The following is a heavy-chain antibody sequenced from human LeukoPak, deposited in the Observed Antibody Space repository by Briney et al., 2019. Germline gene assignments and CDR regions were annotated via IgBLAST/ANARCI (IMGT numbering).Heavy chain of an antibody. CDR2: IYYSGST. J-gene: IGHJ6*02. Sequence: SETLSLTCTVSGGSISSSSYYWSWIRQPPGKGLEWIGYIYYSGSTNYNPSLKSRVTISVDTSKNQFSLKLSSVTAADTAVYYCARSGVPAAIYGMDVWGQGTTVTVSS. CDR1: GGSISSSSYY. CDR3: ARSGVPAAIYGMDV. V-gene: IGHV4-61*05. D-gene: IGHD2-2*02.